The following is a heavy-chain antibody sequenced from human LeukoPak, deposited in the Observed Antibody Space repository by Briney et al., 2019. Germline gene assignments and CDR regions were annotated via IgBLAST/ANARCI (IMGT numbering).Heavy chain of an antibody. CDR2: ISGSGGST. V-gene: IGHV3-23*01. CDR3: AKGVSEDIVVVVAAFNWFDP. CDR1: GFTFSSYA. J-gene: IGHJ5*02. D-gene: IGHD2-15*01. Sequence: PGGSLRLSCAASGFTFSSYAMSWVRQAPGKGLEWVSAISGSGGSTYYADSVKGRFTISRDNSKNTLYLQMNSLRAEDTAVYYCAKGVSEDIVVVVAAFNWFDPWGQGTLVTVSS.